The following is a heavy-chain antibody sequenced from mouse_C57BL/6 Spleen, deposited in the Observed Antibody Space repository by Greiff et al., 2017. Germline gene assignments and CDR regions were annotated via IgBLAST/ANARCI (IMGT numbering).Heavy chain of an antibody. J-gene: IGHJ3*01. Sequence: EVQLQQSGPELVKPGASVKISCKASGYSFTGYYMNWVKQSPEKSLEWIGEINPSTGGTTYNQKFKAKATLTVDNSSSTAYMQLKSLTSEDSAVYYCARGEDYVFAYWGQGTLVTVSA. CDR1: GYSFTGYY. V-gene: IGHV1-42*01. CDR2: INPSTGGT. D-gene: IGHD2-4*01. CDR3: ARGEDYVFAY.